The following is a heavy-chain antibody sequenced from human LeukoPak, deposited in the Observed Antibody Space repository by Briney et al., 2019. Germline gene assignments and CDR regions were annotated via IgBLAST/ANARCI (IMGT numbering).Heavy chain of an antibody. CDR2: IYYSGST. CDR1: GGSISSSSYY. Sequence: SETLSLTRTVSGGSISSSSYYWGWIRQPPGKGLEWIGSIYYSGSTYYNPSLKSRVTISVDTSKNQFSLKLSSVTAADTAVYYCARDNSGSYYFDYWGQGTLVTVSS. D-gene: IGHD1-26*01. V-gene: IGHV4-39*02. CDR3: ARDNSGSYYFDY. J-gene: IGHJ4*02.